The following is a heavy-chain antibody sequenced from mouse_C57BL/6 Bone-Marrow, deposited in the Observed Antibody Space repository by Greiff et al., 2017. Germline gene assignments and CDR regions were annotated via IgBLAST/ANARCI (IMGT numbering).Heavy chain of an antibody. Sequence: VESGGDLVKPGGSLKLFCAASGLHFSSYGLSWVRQTPDKRLEWVATISSGGSYTYYPDSVKGRFTISRDNAKNTLYLQMRSLKSEDTAMYYCARHSLGHYFDYWGQGTTLTVSS. J-gene: IGHJ2*01. D-gene: IGHD1-2*01. CDR1: GLHFSSYG. CDR2: ISSGGSYT. V-gene: IGHV5-6*01. CDR3: ARHSLGHYFDY.